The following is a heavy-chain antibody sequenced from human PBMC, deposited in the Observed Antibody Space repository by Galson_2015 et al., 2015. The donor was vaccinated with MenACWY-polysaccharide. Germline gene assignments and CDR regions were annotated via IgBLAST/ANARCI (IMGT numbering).Heavy chain of an antibody. CDR2: IQYDGSNK. Sequence: SLRLSCAASGSRFSNSGMHWLRQAPGKGLEWVAVIQYDGSNKVYADSVKGRFTISRDNSKNTVLLEMNTLGVEDTAVYYCAREGSRSVFHAFDIWGQGTMVTVSS. CDR1: GSRFSNSG. V-gene: IGHV3-33*01. J-gene: IGHJ3*02. CDR3: AREGSRSVFHAFDI. D-gene: IGHD2-2*01.